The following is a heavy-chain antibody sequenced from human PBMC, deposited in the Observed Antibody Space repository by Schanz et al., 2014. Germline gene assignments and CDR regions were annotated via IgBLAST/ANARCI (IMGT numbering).Heavy chain of an antibody. J-gene: IGHJ6*02. Sequence: QLQLQESGPGLVKPSETLSLTCTVSGGSISGSSYHWGWTRQPPGKGPEWIGTISYSGSTYYNPSLKSRAPIPEDTPKTQFPLKLISVTAADTAIYYCARQERGIWGHNGMDVWGQGTTVTVSS. CDR3: ARQERGIWGHNGMDV. CDR1: GGSISGSSYH. CDR2: ISYSGST. V-gene: IGHV4-39*01. D-gene: IGHD2-15*01.